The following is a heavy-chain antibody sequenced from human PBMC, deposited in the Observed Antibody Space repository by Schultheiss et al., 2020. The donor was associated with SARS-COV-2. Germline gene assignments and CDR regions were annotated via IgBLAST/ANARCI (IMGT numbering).Heavy chain of an antibody. V-gene: IGHV4-4*07. CDR2: IYTSGST. CDR1: GGSISSYY. J-gene: IGHJ6*02. CDR3: ARGHIVLMYWYYYYYGMDV. Sequence: SETLSLTCTVSGGSISSYYWSWIRQPAGKGLEWIGRIYTSGSTNYNPSLKSRVTMSVDTSKNQFSLKLSSVTAADTAVYYCARGHIVLMYWYYYYYGMDVWGQGTTVTVSS. D-gene: IGHD2-8*01.